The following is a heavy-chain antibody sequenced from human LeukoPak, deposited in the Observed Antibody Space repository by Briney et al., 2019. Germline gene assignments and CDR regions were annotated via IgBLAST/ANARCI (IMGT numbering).Heavy chain of an antibody. CDR3: ARGGAARPDY. Sequence: GGSLRLSCAASGFTFSSYGMSWVRQAPGKGLEWVSYISSSSNAINYADSVKGRFTISRDNGKNSLYLQMNSLRVEDTAVYYCARGGAARPDYWGQGTLVTVSS. CDR2: ISSSSNAI. V-gene: IGHV3-48*01. CDR1: GFTFSSYG. D-gene: IGHD6-6*01. J-gene: IGHJ4*02.